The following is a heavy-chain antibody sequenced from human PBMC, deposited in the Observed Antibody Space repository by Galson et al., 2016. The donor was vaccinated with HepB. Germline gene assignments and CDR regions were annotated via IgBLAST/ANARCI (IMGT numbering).Heavy chain of an antibody. CDR3: VRLLWPATRGAFHI. J-gene: IGHJ3*02. D-gene: IGHD2-15*01. CDR2: ISTSGHI. Sequence: ETLSLTCTVSGGSITSDYWGWIRQPAGKGLEWIGRISTSGHIKYNPSLESRVTMSVDTSKNQFSLSLSSVTAADTAVYYCVRLLWPATRGAFHIWGQGTMVTVSS. V-gene: IGHV4-4*07. CDR1: GGSITSDY.